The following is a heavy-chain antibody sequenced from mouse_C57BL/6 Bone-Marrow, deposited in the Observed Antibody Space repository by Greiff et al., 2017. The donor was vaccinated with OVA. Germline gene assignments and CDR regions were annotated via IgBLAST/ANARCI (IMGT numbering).Heavy chain of an antibody. CDR3: ARRGYDLHYFDY. D-gene: IGHD2-2*01. CDR2: IYPRDGST. Sequence: QVQLQQSDAELVKPGASVKISCKVSGYTFTDHTIHWMKQRPEQGLEWIGYIYPRDGSTKYNEKFKGKGTLTADKSSSTAYMQLTSLTSEDSAVYFCARRGYDLHYFDYWGQGTTLTVSS. V-gene: IGHV1-78*01. CDR1: GYTFTDHT. J-gene: IGHJ2*01.